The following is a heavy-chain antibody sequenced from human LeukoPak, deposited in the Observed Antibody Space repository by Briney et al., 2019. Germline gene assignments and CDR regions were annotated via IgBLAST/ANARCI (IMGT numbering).Heavy chain of an antibody. D-gene: IGHD3-9*01. CDR1: GYIFNCYY. CDR3: ARGHYDRENWLDP. J-gene: IGHJ5*02. V-gene: IGHV1-2*02. Sequence: ASVKVSCKASGYIFNCYYMHWVRQAPGQGLVWMGWISPNSGATNYAEKFQGRVTMATDRSTNTAYMDLSRLTSVDTAVYYCARGHYDRENWLDPWGQGTLVTVSS. CDR2: ISPNSGAT.